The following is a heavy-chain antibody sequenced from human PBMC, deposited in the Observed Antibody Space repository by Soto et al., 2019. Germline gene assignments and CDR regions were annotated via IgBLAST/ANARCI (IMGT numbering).Heavy chain of an antibody. CDR2: ILPIFDTA. CDR3: ASGHEYGGNSDAFDI. D-gene: IGHD4-17*01. V-gene: IGHV1-69*14. CDR1: GGTFSTSS. Sequence: QVQLVQSGAEVKKPGSSVKVSCKASGGTFSTSSINWLRQAPGQRPEWMGNILPIFDTADYAQKFRDRVTITADKSTNTAYMELRSLFSEAAAVYYCASGHEYGGNSDAFDIWGQGTVVTVSS. J-gene: IGHJ3*02.